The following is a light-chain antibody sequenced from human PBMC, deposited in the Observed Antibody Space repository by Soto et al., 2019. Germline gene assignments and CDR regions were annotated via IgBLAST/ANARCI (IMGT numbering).Light chain of an antibody. CDR3: QQYESTPPT. CDR1: QSVLYSSNNKNY. J-gene: IGKJ2*01. V-gene: IGKV4-1*01. CDR2: WAS. Sequence: DIVMTQSPDSLAVSLGERAPINCKSSQSVLYSSNNKNYLAWYQPRPGQPPKLLIYWASTRESGVPDRFSGSGSGTDFTLTITRLQAEDVAVYYCQQYESTPPTFGQGTKLEIK.